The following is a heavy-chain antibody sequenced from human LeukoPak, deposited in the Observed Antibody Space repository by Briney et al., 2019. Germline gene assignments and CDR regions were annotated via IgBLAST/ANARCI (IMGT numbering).Heavy chain of an antibody. Sequence: GASVTVSCKASGYTFTGYYMHWVRQAPGQGLEWMGWINPNSGGTNYAQKFQGRVTMTRDTSISTAYMELSRLRSDDTAVYYCARDGEYGTGSYYRGCFDYWGQGVLVTVSS. CDR3: ARDGEYGTGSYYRGCFDY. CDR2: INPNSGGT. V-gene: IGHV1-2*02. J-gene: IGHJ4*02. CDR1: GYTFTGYY. D-gene: IGHD3-10*01.